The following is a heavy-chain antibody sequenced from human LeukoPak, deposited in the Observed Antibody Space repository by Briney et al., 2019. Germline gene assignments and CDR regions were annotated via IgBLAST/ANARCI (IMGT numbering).Heavy chain of an antibody. Sequence: AGGSLRLSCAASGFTFSSYWMSWVRQAPGKGLEWVANIKQDGSEKYYVDSVKGRFTISRDNSKNTLYLQMNSLRAEDTAVYYCARAQWLLYGYFDYWGQGTLVTVSS. D-gene: IGHD3-3*01. V-gene: IGHV3-7*01. J-gene: IGHJ4*02. CDR3: ARAQWLLYGYFDY. CDR2: IKQDGSEK. CDR1: GFTFSSYW.